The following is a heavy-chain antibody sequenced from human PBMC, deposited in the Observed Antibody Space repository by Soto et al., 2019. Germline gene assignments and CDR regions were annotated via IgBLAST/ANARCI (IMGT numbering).Heavy chain of an antibody. Sequence: ERRASSGLVSGGSLNNYNWNWIRQSSGTRLEWIGLIYSSGKTYYNPSLKSRVTLSLDMLNNQISLKVTSVTDADTAMYYCARERTYQMFGDDALDFWGRGTMVTVS. CDR3: ARERTYQMFGDDALDF. CDR2: IYSSGKT. CDR1: GGSLNNYN. J-gene: IGHJ3*01. V-gene: IGHV4-4*07. D-gene: IGHD2-2*01.